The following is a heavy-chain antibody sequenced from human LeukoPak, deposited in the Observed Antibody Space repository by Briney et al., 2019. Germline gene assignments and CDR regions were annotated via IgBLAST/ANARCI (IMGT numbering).Heavy chain of an antibody. CDR3: ARWSRYYLDY. V-gene: IGHV4-31*03. CDR1: GGSISSGGYY. Sequence: PSETLSLTCTVSGGSISSGGYYWSWIRQHPGKGLEWIGYIYYSGSTYYNPSLKSRVTISADTSKTQFSLKLSSVTAPDTAVYYCARWSRYYLDYWGQGTLVTVSS. CDR2: IYYSGST. J-gene: IGHJ4*02.